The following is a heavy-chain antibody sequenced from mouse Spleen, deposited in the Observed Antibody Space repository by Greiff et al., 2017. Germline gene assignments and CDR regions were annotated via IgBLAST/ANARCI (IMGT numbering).Heavy chain of an antibody. D-gene: IGHD1-1*01. CDR1: GFTFSSYA. CDR3: AREDYYGSSFAY. CDR2: ISDGGSYT. Sequence: EVKLVESGGGLVKPGGSLKLSCAASGFTFSSYAMSWVRQTPEKRLEWVATISDGGSYTYYPDNVKGRFTISRDNAKNNLYLQMSHLKSEETAMYYCAREDYYGSSFAYWGQGTLVTVSA. V-gene: IGHV5-4*01. J-gene: IGHJ3*01.